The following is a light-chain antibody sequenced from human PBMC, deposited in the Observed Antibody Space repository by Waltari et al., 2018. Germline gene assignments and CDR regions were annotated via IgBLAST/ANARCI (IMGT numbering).Light chain of an antibody. J-gene: IGKJ5*01. Sequence: DIVLTQSPDSLAVSLGERATINCKSSQSLLSSFNSKPYIAWYQQKPGQPPTLLINWASARGSGVPERFSGSGSETDFTLTISSLQAEDVAVYYCHHYYIPPLTFGQGTRLEIK. CDR1: QSLLSSFNSKPY. V-gene: IGKV4-1*01. CDR3: HHYYIPPLT. CDR2: WAS.